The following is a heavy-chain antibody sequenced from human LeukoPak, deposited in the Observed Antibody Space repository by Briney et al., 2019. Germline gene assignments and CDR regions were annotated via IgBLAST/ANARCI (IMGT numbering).Heavy chain of an antibody. CDR3: ARVSWLDELPNY. Sequence: PSGTLSLTCTVSGGSISSSNFYWGWIRQPPGKGLEWIGSIYYSGSTYYNPSLKSRVTISVDTSKNQFSLKLSSVTAADTAVYYCARVSWLDELPNYWGQGTLVSVSS. CDR2: IYYSGST. D-gene: IGHD5-24*01. V-gene: IGHV4-39*07. J-gene: IGHJ4*02. CDR1: GGSISSSNFY.